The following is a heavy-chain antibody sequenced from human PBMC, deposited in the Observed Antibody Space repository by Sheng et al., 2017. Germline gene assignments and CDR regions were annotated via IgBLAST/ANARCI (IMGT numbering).Heavy chain of an antibody. J-gene: IGHJ3*02. D-gene: IGHD5-12*01. Sequence: QVQLQESGPGLVKPSQTLSLTCAVSGGSITSGGYYWTWIRQPPGKGLEWIGYIYYGGTSYYSPSLKSRLSISLDTSENQFSLKLSSVTAADTAVYYCARLGSGAIWGQGTKVTVSS. CDR3: ARLGSGAI. CDR1: GGSITSGGYY. V-gene: IGHV4-31*11. CDR2: IYYGGTS.